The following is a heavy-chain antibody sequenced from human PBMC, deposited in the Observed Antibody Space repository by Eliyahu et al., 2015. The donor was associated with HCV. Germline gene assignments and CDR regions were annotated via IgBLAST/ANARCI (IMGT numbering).Heavy chain of an antibody. CDR1: GFXFSNAW. V-gene: IGHV3-15*07. Sequence: EVQLVESGGGLVKPGGSLXXXXAASGFXFSNAWLNWVRQAPGKGLEWVGRIKSKTDGGTTDYAAPVKGRFTISRDDSKNTLYLQMNSLKTEDTAVYYCTTDWDSSGSHPWGQGTLVTVSS. CDR3: TTDWDSSGSHP. J-gene: IGHJ5*02. CDR2: IKSKTDGGTT. D-gene: IGHD3-22*01.